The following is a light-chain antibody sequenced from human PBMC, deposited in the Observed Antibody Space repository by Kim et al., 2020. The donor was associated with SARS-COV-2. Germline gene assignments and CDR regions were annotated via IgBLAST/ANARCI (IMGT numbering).Light chain of an antibody. V-gene: IGKV1-27*01. CDR3: QKYNTAPWT. J-gene: IGKJ1*01. Sequence: DIQMTQSPSSLSASVGDRVTITCRASQGISRSLAWYQQKPGKVPKLLIYAASALQSGVPSRFSGSGSGTDFTLTISSLQPEDVATYYCQKYNTAPWTFGQGTKLEI. CDR2: AAS. CDR1: QGISRS.